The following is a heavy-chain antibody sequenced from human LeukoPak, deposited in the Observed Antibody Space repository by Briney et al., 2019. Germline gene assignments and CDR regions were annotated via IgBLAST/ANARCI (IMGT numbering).Heavy chain of an antibody. CDR2: ISVYNGNT. J-gene: IGHJ3*02. D-gene: IGHD3-22*01. V-gene: IGHV1-18*01. CDR3: ARDRTSSGYSDAFDI. CDR1: GYTFTNYG. Sequence: ASVKVSCKASGYTFTNYGITWVRQAPGQGLEWMGWISVYNGNTYYAQKLQGRVTMTTDTSTSTAYMELRSLRSDDTAVYYCARDRTSSGYSDAFDIWGQGTMVTVSS.